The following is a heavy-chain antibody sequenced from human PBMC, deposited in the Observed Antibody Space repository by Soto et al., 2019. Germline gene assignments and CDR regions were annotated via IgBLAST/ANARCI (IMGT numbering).Heavy chain of an antibody. CDR2: INHSGST. CDR3: ARVADDSSGYYYFDY. V-gene: IGHV4-34*01. J-gene: IGHJ4*02. Sequence: QVQLQQWGAGLLKPSETLSLTCAVYGGSFSGYYWSWIRQPPGKGLEWIGEINHSGSTNYNPSLKSRVPISVDTSKNQFSLKLSSVTAADTAVYYCARVADDSSGYYYFDYWGQGTLVTVSS. CDR1: GGSFSGYY. D-gene: IGHD3-22*01.